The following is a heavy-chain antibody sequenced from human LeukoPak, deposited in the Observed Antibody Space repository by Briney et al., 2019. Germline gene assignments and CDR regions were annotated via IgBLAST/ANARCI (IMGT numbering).Heavy chain of an antibody. CDR3: ARVGALAAAPFDY. Sequence: PGGSLRLSCAASGFTFSSYSMNWVRQAPGKRLEWVSSISSSSSYIYYSGSVKGRFTISRDKAKNSLYLQMNSLRAEDTAVYYCARVGALAAAPFDYWGQGTLVTVSS. J-gene: IGHJ4*02. CDR2: ISSSSSYI. D-gene: IGHD6-13*01. V-gene: IGHV3-21*01. CDR1: GFTFSSYS.